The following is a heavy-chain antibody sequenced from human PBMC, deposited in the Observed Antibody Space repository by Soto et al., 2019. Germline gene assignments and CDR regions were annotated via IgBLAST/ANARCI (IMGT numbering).Heavy chain of an antibody. CDR3: ARDNLANWGTLGWFDP. CDR2: ISSSSSYI. V-gene: IGHV3-21*01. Sequence: GGSLRLSCAASGFTFSSYSMDWVRQAPGKGLEWVSSISSSSSYIYYADSVKGRFTISRDNAKNSLYLQMNSLRAEDTAVYYCARDNLANWGTLGWFDPWGQGTLVTVSS. J-gene: IGHJ5*02. D-gene: IGHD7-27*01. CDR1: GFTFSSYS.